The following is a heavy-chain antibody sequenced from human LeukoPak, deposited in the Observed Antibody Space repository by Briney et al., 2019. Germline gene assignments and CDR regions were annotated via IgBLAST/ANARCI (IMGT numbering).Heavy chain of an antibody. Sequence: GGSLRLSCAASGFTFSTYAMSWVRQAPGKGLEWISHISKGGSDTFYEDSVKGRFTISRDNSKDTLYLQMTGLRAEDTAVYYCAKGRPVRTSGWYFFDYWGQGTLVPVSS. J-gene: IGHJ4*02. D-gene: IGHD6-19*01. CDR1: GFTFSTYA. CDR3: AKGRPVRTSGWYFFDY. V-gene: IGHV3-23*01. CDR2: ISKGGSDT.